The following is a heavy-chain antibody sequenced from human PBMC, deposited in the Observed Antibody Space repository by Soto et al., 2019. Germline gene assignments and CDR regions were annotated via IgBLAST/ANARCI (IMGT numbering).Heavy chain of an antibody. J-gene: IGHJ4*02. D-gene: IGHD2-8*01. V-gene: IGHV3-23*01. CDR3: AKVVLMGRAEKGTLVD. CDR2: ISGSGGST. CDR1: GFTFSSYA. Sequence: EVQLLESGGGLVQPGGSLRLSCAASGFTFSSYAMSWVRQAPGKGLEWVSAISGSGGSTYYADSVKGRFTISRDNSKNTLYLQMNCLRAEDTAVYYCAKVVLMGRAEKGTLVDWGQGTLVTVSS.